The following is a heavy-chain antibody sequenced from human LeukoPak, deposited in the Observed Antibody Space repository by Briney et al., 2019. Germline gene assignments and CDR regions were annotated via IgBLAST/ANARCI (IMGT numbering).Heavy chain of an antibody. CDR2: INTNTGNP. V-gene: IGHV7-4-1*02. CDR3: ARDLITGPVWWLRGGFDP. J-gene: IGHJ5*02. CDR1: GYTFTSYA. D-gene: IGHD5-12*01. Sequence: ASVKVSCKASGYTFTSYAMNWVRQAPGQGLEWMGWINTNTGNPTYAQGFTGRFVFSLDTSVSTAYLQISSLKAEDTAVYHCARDLITGPVWWLRGGFDPWGQGTLVTVSS.